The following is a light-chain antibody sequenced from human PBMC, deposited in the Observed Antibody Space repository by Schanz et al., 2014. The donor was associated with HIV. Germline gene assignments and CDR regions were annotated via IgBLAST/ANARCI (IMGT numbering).Light chain of an antibody. CDR2: VNSDGSH. Sequence: QPVLTQSPSASASLGASVKLTCTLSNGHSTYDIAWHQQQPEKGPRYLMKVNSDGSHRRGDGIPDRFSGSSSGTERYLTISSLQSEDEADYYCATWDSNTLWVFGGGTKLTVL. CDR1: NGHSTYD. J-gene: IGLJ3*02. CDR3: ATWDSNTLWV. V-gene: IGLV4-69*01.